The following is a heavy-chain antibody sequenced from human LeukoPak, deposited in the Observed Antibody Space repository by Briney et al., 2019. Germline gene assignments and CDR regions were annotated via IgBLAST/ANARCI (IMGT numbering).Heavy chain of an antibody. V-gene: IGHV1-8*01. CDR3: ARGRRMITFGGVIVIGTQDFDY. Sequence: ASVKVSCKASGYTFTSYDINWVRQATGQGLEWMGWMSPNSGNTGYAQKFQGRVTMTRNTSISTAYMELSSLRSEDTAVYYCARGRRMITFGGVIVIGTQDFDYWGQGTLVTVSS. J-gene: IGHJ4*02. CDR1: GYTFTSYD. D-gene: IGHD3-16*02. CDR2: MSPNSGNT.